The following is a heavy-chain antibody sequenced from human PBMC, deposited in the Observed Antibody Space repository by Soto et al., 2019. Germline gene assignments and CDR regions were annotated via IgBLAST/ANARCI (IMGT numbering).Heavy chain of an antibody. V-gene: IGHV3-53*01. Sequence: EVQVVESGGGVIQPGGSLRLSCAASGFAVSSKYMTWVRQAPGKGLEWVSVIYGGGTTYYPASGRGRFTISRDTSKNTSYLQMYSLSADATAVYYCVQTTGWPGFDFWGQGTLVTVSS. CDR2: IYGGGTT. CDR1: GFAVSSKY. D-gene: IGHD6-19*01. CDR3: VQTTGWPGFDF. J-gene: IGHJ4*02.